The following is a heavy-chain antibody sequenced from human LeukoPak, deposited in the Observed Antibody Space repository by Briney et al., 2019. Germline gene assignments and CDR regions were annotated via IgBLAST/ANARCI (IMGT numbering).Heavy chain of an antibody. V-gene: IGHV4-59*08. D-gene: IGHD1-26*01. CDR2: IYHSGST. Sequence: PSETLSLTCTVSGGSISSYYWSWIRQPPGKGLEWIGNIYHSGSTYYNPSLKSRVTVSVDTSKNKFSLKLSSVTAADTAVYYCARADSGTSSGAFDIWGHGTMVTVSS. CDR1: GGSISSYY. CDR3: ARADSGTSSGAFDI. J-gene: IGHJ3*02.